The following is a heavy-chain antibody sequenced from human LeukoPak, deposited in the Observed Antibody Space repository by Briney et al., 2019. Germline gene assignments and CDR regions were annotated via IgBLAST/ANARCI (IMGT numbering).Heavy chain of an antibody. CDR1: GYTFTGYY. D-gene: IGHD3-3*01. V-gene: IGHV1-2*02. CDR3: ARENLDGFDF. J-gene: IGHJ3*01. CDR2: INPDSGGT. Sequence: ASVKVSCKASGYTFTGYYMHWVRLAPGQGLEWMGWINPDSGGTKYAQKFQGRVTMTRDTSISTAYMEVSRLRSDDTAVYYCARENLDGFDFWGQGTMVTVSS.